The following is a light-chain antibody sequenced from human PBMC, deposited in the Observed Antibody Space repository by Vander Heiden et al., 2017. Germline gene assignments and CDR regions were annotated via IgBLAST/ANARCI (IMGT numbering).Light chain of an antibody. CDR2: DVS. V-gene: IGLV2-14*01. CDR3: SSYTSSSVV. J-gene: IGLJ2*01. CDR1: SSDVGGYNY. Sequence: QSALTQPASVSGSPGQSITLSCTGTSSDVGGYNYVSWYQQHPGNAPKLMIYDVSNRPSWVSNRFSGSKSGNTASLTISGLQAEDESDYYCSSYTSSSVVFGGGTKLTVL.